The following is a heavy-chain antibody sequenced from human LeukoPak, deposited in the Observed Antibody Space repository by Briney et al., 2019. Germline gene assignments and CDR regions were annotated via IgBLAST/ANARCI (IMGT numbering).Heavy chain of an antibody. Sequence: SETLSLTCTVSGGSISSYYWSWIRQPAGKGLEWIGHMYTSGTTNYNPSLKSRVTMSVDTSKNQFSLKLSSVTAADTAVYYCARRDYVWGSYRSADFDYWGQGTLVTVSS. J-gene: IGHJ4*02. CDR3: ARRDYVWGSYRSADFDY. CDR2: MYTSGTT. D-gene: IGHD3-16*02. CDR1: GGSISSYY. V-gene: IGHV4-4*07.